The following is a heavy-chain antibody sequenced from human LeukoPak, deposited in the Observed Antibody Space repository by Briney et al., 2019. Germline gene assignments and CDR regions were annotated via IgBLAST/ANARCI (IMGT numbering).Heavy chain of an antibody. D-gene: IGHD1-26*01. J-gene: IGHJ5*02. CDR2: IYYSGST. Sequence: SETLSLTCTVSGGSISSSSYYWGWIRQPPGKGLEWIGSIYYSGSTYYNPSLKSRVTISVDTSKNQFSLKLSSVTAADTAVYYCARGGTRYSGSYPASRNNWFDPWGQGTLVTVSS. CDR1: GGSISSSSYY. V-gene: IGHV4-39*07. CDR3: ARGGTRYSGSYPASRNNWFDP.